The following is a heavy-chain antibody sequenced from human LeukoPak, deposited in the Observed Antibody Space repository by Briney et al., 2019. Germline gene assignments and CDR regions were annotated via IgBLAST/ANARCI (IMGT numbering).Heavy chain of an antibody. V-gene: IGHV3-23*01. Sequence: GGSLRLSCAASGFTFSSYGMSWVRQAPGKGLEWVSAISGSGGSTYYADSVKGRFTISRDNSKNTLYLQMNSLRAEDTAVYYCAKDHYDILTGEFDYWGQGTLVTVSS. CDR2: ISGSGGST. D-gene: IGHD3-9*01. CDR3: AKDHYDILTGEFDY. J-gene: IGHJ4*02. CDR1: GFTFSSYG.